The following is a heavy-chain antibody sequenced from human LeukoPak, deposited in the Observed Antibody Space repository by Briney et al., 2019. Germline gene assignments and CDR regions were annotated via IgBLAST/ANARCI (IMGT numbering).Heavy chain of an antibody. V-gene: IGHV4-4*07. CDR1: GGSISSYY. Sequence: SETLSLTCTVSGGSISSYYWSWIRQPAGKGLEWIGRIHTSGSTNYNPSLKSRVTMSVDASKNQFSLKLSSVTAADTAVYYCARDQDDYDFWSGYYLSRGDAFDIWGQGTMVTVSS. D-gene: IGHD3-3*01. J-gene: IGHJ3*02. CDR3: ARDQDDYDFWSGYYLSRGDAFDI. CDR2: IHTSGST.